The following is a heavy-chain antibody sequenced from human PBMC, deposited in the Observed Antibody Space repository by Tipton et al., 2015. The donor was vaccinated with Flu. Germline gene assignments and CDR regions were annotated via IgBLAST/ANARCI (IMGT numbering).Heavy chain of an antibody. Sequence: TLSLTCAVSGGSISSGTWWSWVRQPPGKGLEWIGEIYHSGSTNYNPSLKSRVTISVDKSKNQFSQRLSSVTAADTAVYYCARHTGDSVRGIIDYWGQGTLVTVSS. CDR1: GGSISSGTW. J-gene: IGHJ4*02. CDR2: IYHSGST. CDR3: ARHTGDSVRGIIDY. D-gene: IGHD3-10*02. V-gene: IGHV4-4*02.